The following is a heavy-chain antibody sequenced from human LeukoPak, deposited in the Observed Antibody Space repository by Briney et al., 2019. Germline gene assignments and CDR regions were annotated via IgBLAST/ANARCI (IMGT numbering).Heavy chain of an antibody. Sequence: ASVKVSCKVSGYTLTELSMHWVRQAPGKGLEWMGGFDPEDGETIYAQKFQGRVTKTEDTSTDKAYMELSSLRSEDTAVYYCATVPYRHMIVVNYFDYWGQGTLVTVSS. J-gene: IGHJ4*02. D-gene: IGHD3-22*01. CDR3: ATVPYRHMIVVNYFDY. CDR1: GYTLTELS. V-gene: IGHV1-24*01. CDR2: FDPEDGET.